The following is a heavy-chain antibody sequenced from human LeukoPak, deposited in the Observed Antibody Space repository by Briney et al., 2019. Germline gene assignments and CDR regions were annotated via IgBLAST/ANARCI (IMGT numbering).Heavy chain of an antibody. CDR3: AREGTRYGTMVRGVTYYGMDV. CDR2: IWYDGSNK. CDR1: GFTFSSYG. J-gene: IGHJ6*02. V-gene: IGHV3-33*01. Sequence: PGGSLRLSCAASGFTFSSYGMHWVRQALGKGLEWVAVIWYDGSNKYYADSVKGRFTITRDNSKNTLYLQMNSLRAEDTAVYYCAREGTRYGTMVRGVTYYGMDVWGQGTTVTVSS. D-gene: IGHD3-10*01.